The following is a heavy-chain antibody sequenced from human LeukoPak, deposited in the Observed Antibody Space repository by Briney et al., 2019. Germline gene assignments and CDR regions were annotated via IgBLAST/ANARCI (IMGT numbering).Heavy chain of an antibody. CDR2: ISSSSSYI. J-gene: IGHJ4*02. V-gene: IGHV3-21*01. CDR3: ARDSLSGGSYSSDY. Sequence: GGSLRLSCAVSGFTFSSYSKNWVRQAPGKGLAWDSSISSSSSYIYYADSVKGRFTISRDNAKNSLYLQMNSLRAEDTAVYYCARDSLSGGSYSSDYWGQGTLVTVSS. D-gene: IGHD1-26*01. CDR1: GFTFSSYS.